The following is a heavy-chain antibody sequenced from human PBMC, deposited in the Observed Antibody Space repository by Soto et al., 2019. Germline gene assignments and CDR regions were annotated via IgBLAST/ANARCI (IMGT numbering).Heavy chain of an antibody. CDR3: ARGRGYGDYFYFDY. J-gene: IGHJ4*02. V-gene: IGHV3-74*01. CDR1: GFTFSNYW. D-gene: IGHD4-17*01. Sequence: GGSLRLSCAASGFTFSNYWMNWVRQAPGEGLVWVSRIGSDGSPTRYADSVKGRFTISRDNAKNTLYLQMSSLRAEDTAVYYCARGRGYGDYFYFDYWGQGTLVTVSS. CDR2: IGSDGSPT.